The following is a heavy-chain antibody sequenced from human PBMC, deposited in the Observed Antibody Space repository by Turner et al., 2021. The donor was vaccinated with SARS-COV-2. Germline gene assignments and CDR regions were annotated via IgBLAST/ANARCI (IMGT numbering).Heavy chain of an antibody. J-gene: IGHJ3*02. D-gene: IGHD6-19*01. CDR3: ARGYSSGWYQRGAFDI. Sequence: EEQLVESGGGLIQPGGSLRLSCAASGFTVSSNYSSWVRQAPGKRLGVVSVNYSGGSTYSADSVKGRFTISRDNSKNTLYLQMNSLRAEDTAVYYCARGYSSGWYQRGAFDIWGQGTMVTVSS. V-gene: IGHV3-53*01. CDR2: NYSGGST. CDR1: GFTVSSNY.